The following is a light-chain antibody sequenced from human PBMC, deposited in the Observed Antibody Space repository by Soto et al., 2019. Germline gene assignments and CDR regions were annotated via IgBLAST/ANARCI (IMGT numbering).Light chain of an antibody. CDR1: QSVSSY. CDR3: QQYGGSPET. Sequence: ETVVTQSPATLSLFSGDRATLSCRASQSVSSYLAWYQQKPGQAPRLLIYDASTRATGIPARFSGSGSGTEFTLTSSSLESEDFAIYYCQQYGGSPETFGQGTKVDIK. V-gene: IGKV3-15*01. CDR2: DAS. J-gene: IGKJ1*01.